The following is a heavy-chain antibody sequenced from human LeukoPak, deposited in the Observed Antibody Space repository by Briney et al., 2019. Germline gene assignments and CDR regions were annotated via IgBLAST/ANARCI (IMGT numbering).Heavy chain of an antibody. CDR2: ISSSGSTI. J-gene: IGHJ4*02. D-gene: IGHD5-12*01. CDR1: GSTFSSYE. Sequence: GGSLRLSCAASGSTFSSYEMNWVRQAPGKGLEWVSYISSSGSTIYYADSVKGRFTISRDNAKNSLYLQMNSLRAADTAVYYCARSLSGYDSPFDYWGQGTLVTVSS. CDR3: ARSLSGYDSPFDY. V-gene: IGHV3-48*03.